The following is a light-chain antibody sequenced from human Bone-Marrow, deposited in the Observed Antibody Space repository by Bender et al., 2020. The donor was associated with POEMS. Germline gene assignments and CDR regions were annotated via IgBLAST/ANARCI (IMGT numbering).Light chain of an antibody. CDR2: SNY. J-gene: IGLJ3*02. CDR1: SSHIGSNT. V-gene: IGLV1-44*01. CDR3: SSWDDSLSGWV. Sequence: QSVLTQPPSASGTPGQRVTISCSGSSSHIGSNTVNWYQHLPGTAPRLVVYSNYQRPSGVPARFSGSKSGTSASLAISDIQSEDEGDYYCSSWDDSLSGWVFGGGTKLTVL.